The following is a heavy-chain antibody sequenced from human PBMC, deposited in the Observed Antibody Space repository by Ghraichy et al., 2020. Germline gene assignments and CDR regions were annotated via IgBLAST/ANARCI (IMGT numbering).Heavy chain of an antibody. D-gene: IGHD4-23*01. Sequence: SETLSLTCTVSGGSISSSSYYWGWIRQPPGKGLEWIGSIYYSGSTYYNPSLKSRVTISVDTSKNQFSLKLSSVTAADTAVYYCARGGNGPYFDYWGQGTLVTVSS. CDR1: GGSISSSSYY. V-gene: IGHV4-39*01. CDR2: IYYSGST. CDR3: ARGGNGPYFDY. J-gene: IGHJ4*02.